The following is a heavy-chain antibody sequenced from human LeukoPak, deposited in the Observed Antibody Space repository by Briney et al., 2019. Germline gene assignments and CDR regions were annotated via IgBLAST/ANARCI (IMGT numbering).Heavy chain of an antibody. CDR3: AKDGYSSSSVGDY. CDR2: ISGSGGST. CDR1: GGSFSGYY. V-gene: IGHV3-23*01. Sequence: ETLSLTCAVYGGSFSGYYWSWVRQAPGKGLEWVSAISGSGGSTYYADSVKGRFTISRDNSKNTLYLQMNSLRAEDTAVYYCAKDGYSSSSVGDYWGQGTLVTVSS. J-gene: IGHJ4*02. D-gene: IGHD6-6*01.